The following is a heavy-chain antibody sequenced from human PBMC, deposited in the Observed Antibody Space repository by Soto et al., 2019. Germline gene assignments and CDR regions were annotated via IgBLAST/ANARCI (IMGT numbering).Heavy chain of an antibody. CDR3: ARGVWGIYCGGGSCQTGDP. CDR2: VKPSVRTS. V-gene: IGHV1-46*01. J-gene: IGHJ5*02. Sequence: QVQLVQSGAEVKKPGASVKVSCKASGYTFTRYSMHWVRQAPGQGLELMGTVKPSVRTSTYALKFRDRMIMTTDTWTSIGYVELGSLRSDHTAVYYCARGVWGIYCGGGSCQTGDPFGQGTLGTVS. D-gene: IGHD2-21*01. CDR1: GYTFTRYS.